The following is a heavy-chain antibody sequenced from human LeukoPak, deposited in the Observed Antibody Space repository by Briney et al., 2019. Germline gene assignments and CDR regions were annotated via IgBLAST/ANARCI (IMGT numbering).Heavy chain of an antibody. CDR2: IYYSGST. V-gene: IGHV4-59*08. J-gene: IGHJ4*02. D-gene: IGHD4-17*01. Sequence: SGTLSLTCTVSGVSISSYYWSWIRQPPGKGLEWIGYIYYSGSTNYNPSLKWRHTISVDTSKNQFSLKLSSVTAADTGVYYCARQMPWRDDYGVYAYYFDYWGQGTLVTVSS. CDR3: ARQMPWRDDYGVYAYYFDY. CDR1: GVSISSYY.